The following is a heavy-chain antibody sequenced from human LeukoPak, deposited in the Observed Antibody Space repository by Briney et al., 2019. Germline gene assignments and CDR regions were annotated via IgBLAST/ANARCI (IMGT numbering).Heavy chain of an antibody. CDR2: INTDGSST. J-gene: IGHJ4*02. D-gene: IGHD3-22*01. CDR1: GFTFDDYT. CDR3: AGGPYYYDSSGYYYD. Sequence: GGSLRLSCAASGFTFDDYTMHWVRQAPGKGLVWVSRINTDGSSTSYADSVKGRFTISRDNAKNTLYLQMNSLRAEDTAVYYCAGGPYYYDSSGYYYDWGQGTLVTVSS. V-gene: IGHV3-74*01.